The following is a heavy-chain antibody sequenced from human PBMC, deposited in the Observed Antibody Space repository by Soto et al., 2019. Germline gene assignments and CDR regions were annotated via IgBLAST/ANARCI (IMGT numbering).Heavy chain of an antibody. D-gene: IGHD3-10*01. V-gene: IGHV4-31*03. Sequence: QVQLQESGPGLVKPSQTLSLTCTVSGGSISSGGYYWSWIRQHPGKGLEWIGYIYYSGGTYYNPSLKSRVTISVDTSKNQFSLKLSSVTAAETAVYYCATYGSGSYKPTTFDYWGQGTLVTVSS. J-gene: IGHJ4*02. CDR1: GGSISSGGYY. CDR2: IYYSGGT. CDR3: ATYGSGSYKPTTFDY.